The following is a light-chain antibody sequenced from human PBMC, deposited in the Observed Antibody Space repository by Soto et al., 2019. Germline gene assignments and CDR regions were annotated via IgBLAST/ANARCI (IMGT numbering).Light chain of an antibody. CDR3: QQYGSSPIT. Sequence: EIVLTQSPGTLSLSPGERATLSCRDSYSVSSSYLAWYQQKPGQAPRLLIYGASSRATGIPDRFSGSGFGTDFTLTISRLEPEDFAVYYCQQYGSSPITFGQGTRLEIK. CDR1: YSVSSSY. J-gene: IGKJ5*01. CDR2: GAS. V-gene: IGKV3-20*01.